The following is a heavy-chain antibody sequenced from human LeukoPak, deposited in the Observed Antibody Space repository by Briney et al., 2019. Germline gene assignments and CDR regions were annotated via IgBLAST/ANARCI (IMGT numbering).Heavy chain of an antibody. J-gene: IGHJ4*02. CDR3: ARVEFYGSQLQDY. CDR2: IKQDGREE. CDR1: GFPFSSYW. Sequence: GGSLRLSCAASGFPFSSYWMSWVHQAPGKGLEWVANIKQDGREEYYVDSVKGRFTISRDNAKSSLYLQMNSLRAEDTAVYYCARVEFYGSQLQDYWGQGILVTVSS. D-gene: IGHD6-19*01. V-gene: IGHV3-7*01.